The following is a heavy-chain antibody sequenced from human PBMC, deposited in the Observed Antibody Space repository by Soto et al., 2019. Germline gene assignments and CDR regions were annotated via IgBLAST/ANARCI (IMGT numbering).Heavy chain of an antibody. CDR2: IKSRIDGGTT. CDR3: TTAFKTVTDFEY. J-gene: IGHJ4*02. D-gene: IGHD2-21*02. CDR1: DLTFTDAW. Sequence: EVHLVASGGGLVEPGGSLRLSCAVSDLTFTDAWMNWVRQAPGKGLEWVGRIKSRIDGGTTDYAASVKGRIAISREDSKNTVFLQMDSLQIADTALYYCTTAFKTVTDFEYWGQGTLVTVSS. V-gene: IGHV3-15*07.